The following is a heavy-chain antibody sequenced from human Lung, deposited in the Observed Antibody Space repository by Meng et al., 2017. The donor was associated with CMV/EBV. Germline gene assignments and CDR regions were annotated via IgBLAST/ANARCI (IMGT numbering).Heavy chain of an antibody. CDR2: IREDASVL. CDR1: GFTFSTHS. J-gene: IGHJ4*02. CDR3: ATRYSGQYFDWLLPPFDY. Sequence: GGSLRLSCAASGFTFSTHSMTWVRQAPGKGLEWVANIREDASVLHYADSVKGRFTVSRDNAKNSLYLQMSSLSAEDTAIYYCATRYSGQYFDWLLPPFDYWGQGNRVNGAS. D-gene: IGHD3-9*01. V-gene: IGHV3-7*01.